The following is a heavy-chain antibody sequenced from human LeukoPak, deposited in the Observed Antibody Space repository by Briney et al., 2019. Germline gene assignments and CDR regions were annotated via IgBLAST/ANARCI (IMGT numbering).Heavy chain of an antibody. Sequence: SETLSLTCAVYGGSFSGYYWSWIRQPPGKGLEWIGETNHSGTTNYNPSLTSRVTISVDTSKNQFSLKLSSVTAADTAVYYCARGGDSSGYYLLDAFDIWGQGTMVTVSS. D-gene: IGHD3-22*01. CDR1: GGSFSGYY. V-gene: IGHV4-34*01. CDR3: ARGGDSSGYYLLDAFDI. J-gene: IGHJ3*02. CDR2: TNHSGTT.